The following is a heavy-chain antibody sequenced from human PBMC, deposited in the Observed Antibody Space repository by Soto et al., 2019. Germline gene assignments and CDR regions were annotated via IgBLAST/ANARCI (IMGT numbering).Heavy chain of an antibody. Sequence: QVQLVESGGGVVQPGGSLRLSCAASGFTFSSYGMHWVRQAPGKGLEWVAVISYDGSNKYYADSVKGRFTISRDNSKNTLYLQMNSLRAEDTAVYYCAKGVVPAATVYYYYYGMDVWGQGTTVTVSS. J-gene: IGHJ6*02. CDR3: AKGVVPAATVYYYYYGMDV. D-gene: IGHD2-2*01. CDR1: GFTFSSYG. CDR2: ISYDGSNK. V-gene: IGHV3-30*18.